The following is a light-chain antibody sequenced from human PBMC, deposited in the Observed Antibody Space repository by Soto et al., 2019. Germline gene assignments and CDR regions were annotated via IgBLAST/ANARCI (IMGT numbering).Light chain of an antibody. J-gene: IGLJ1*01. V-gene: IGLV2-11*01. Sequence: QSVLTQPRSVSGSPGQSVTISCTGTSSDVGAYNYVSWYQQHPAKAPNLMIYDVSKRPSGVPDRFSGSKSGNTASLTISGLQAEDEGDYYCCSYTNSASVFGTGTQLTVL. CDR3: CSYTNSASV. CDR1: SSDVGAYNY. CDR2: DVS.